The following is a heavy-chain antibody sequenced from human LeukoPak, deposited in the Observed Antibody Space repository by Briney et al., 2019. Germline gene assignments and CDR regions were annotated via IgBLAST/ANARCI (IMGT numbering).Heavy chain of an antibody. J-gene: IGHJ4*02. CDR1: GFTFSSYG. Sequence: PGGSLRLSCAASGFTFSSYGMHWVRQAPGRGLEWVAVISYDGSNKYYADSVKGRFTISRDNSKNTLYLQMNSLRAEDTAVYYCAKRPVRSGGSRRDSDYWGQGTLVTVSS. CDR3: AKRPVRSGGSRRDSDY. D-gene: IGHD2-15*01. CDR2: ISYDGSNK. V-gene: IGHV3-30*18.